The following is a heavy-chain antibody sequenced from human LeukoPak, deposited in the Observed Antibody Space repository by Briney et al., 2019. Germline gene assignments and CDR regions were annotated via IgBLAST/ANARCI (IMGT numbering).Heavy chain of an antibody. CDR3: AGATSREAFDI. CDR1: GGSISDYY. J-gene: IGHJ3*02. D-gene: IGHD2-2*01. Sequence: PSETLSLTCTVSGGSISDYYWSWIRQPPGKGPEWIGYIYYSGSTDYTPSLKSRVTISINTSKKQFSLRLSSVTAADTAVYYCAGATSREAFDIWGQGTMVTVSS. V-gene: IGHV4-59*01. CDR2: IYYSGST.